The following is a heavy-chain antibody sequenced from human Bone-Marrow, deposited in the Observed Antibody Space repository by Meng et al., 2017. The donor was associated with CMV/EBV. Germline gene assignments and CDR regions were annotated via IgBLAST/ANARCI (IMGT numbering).Heavy chain of an antibody. D-gene: IGHD2-2*01. CDR1: GFTFSSYA. V-gene: IGHV3-30*04. CDR2: ISYDGSNK. Sequence: GGSLRLSCAASGFTFSSYAMHWVRQAPGKGLEWVAVISYDGSNKYYADSVKGRFTISRDNSKNTLYLQMNSLRAEDTAVYYCARGGVVVVPAAISYDYYGRDVWGQGTTVTVSS. J-gene: IGHJ6*02. CDR3: ARGGVVVVPAAISYDYYGRDV.